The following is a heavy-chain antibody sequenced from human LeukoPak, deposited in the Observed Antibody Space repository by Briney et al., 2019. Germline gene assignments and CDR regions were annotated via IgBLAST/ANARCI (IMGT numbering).Heavy chain of an antibody. J-gene: IGHJ3*02. V-gene: IGHV3-23*01. CDR2: ISSSGDST. CDR1: GFTFSGYA. D-gene: IGHD2-2*01. Sequence: PGGSLRLSCAASGFTFSGYAMSWVRQAPGKGLEWVSSISSSGDSTYYADSVKGRFTISRDNSKNTLYLQMNSLRVEDTAVYYCASYCSGTSCYAFDIGGQGTLVTVS. CDR3: ASYCSGTSCYAFDI.